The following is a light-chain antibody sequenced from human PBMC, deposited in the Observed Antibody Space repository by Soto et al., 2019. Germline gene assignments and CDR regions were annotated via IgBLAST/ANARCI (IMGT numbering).Light chain of an antibody. V-gene: IGKV3-20*01. CDR2: GAS. Sequence: EIVLTQSPGTLSLSPGERVTLSCRASQSVSSSYLAWYQQKPGQAPRLLIYGASTRATGIPDRFSGSGSGTDFTLTISRLEPEDFAVYHCQQYGNSPWTFGQGTKVDIK. J-gene: IGKJ1*01. CDR3: QQYGNSPWT. CDR1: QSVSSSY.